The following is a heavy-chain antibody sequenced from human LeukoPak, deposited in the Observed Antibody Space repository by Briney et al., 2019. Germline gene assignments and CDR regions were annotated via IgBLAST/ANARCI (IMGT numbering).Heavy chain of an antibody. V-gene: IGHV4-34*01. CDR2: INHSRST. J-gene: IGHJ4*02. CDR1: GGSFSGYY. D-gene: IGHD1-7*01. CDR3: ARVRGWNYRFDY. Sequence: PSETLSLTCAVYGGSFSGYYWSWIRQPPGKGLEWIGEINHSRSTNYNPSPKSRVTISVYTSKNQFSLKLSSVTAADTAVYYCARVRGWNYRFDYWGQGTLVTVSS.